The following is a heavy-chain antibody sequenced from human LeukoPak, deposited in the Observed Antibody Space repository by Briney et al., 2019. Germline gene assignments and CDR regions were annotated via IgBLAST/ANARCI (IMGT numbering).Heavy chain of an antibody. J-gene: IGHJ2*01. D-gene: IGHD5-18*01. Sequence: SETLSLTCTVSGGSISSYYWSWIRQPPGKGLEWIGYIYYSGSTNYNPSLKNRVTISVDTSKNQFSLKLSSVTAADTAVYYCARASGYSPPADPYWYFDLWGRGTLVTVSS. CDR2: IYYSGST. CDR1: GGSISSYY. CDR3: ARASGYSPPADPYWYFDL. V-gene: IGHV4-59*01.